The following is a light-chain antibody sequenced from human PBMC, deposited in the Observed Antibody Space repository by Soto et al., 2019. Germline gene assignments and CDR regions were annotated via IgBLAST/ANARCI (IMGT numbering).Light chain of an antibody. Sequence: QSALTQPPSASGSPGQSVTISCTGTSSDVGGYNFVSWFQQNPGKAPKLIIYEVNKRPSGVPDRFSGSKSGNTASLTVSGLQADDEADYYCNSYAGSNNFVVFGGGTQLTVL. CDR1: SSDVGGYNF. CDR3: NSYAGSNNFVV. J-gene: IGLJ2*01. CDR2: EVN. V-gene: IGLV2-8*01.